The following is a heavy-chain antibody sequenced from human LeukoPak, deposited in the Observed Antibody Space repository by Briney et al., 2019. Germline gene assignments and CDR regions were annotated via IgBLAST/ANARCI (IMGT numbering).Heavy chain of an antibody. J-gene: IGHJ4*02. CDR1: GGLYSRSH. CDR3: AGDPAKEVSLPYYLDF. V-gene: IGHV4-34*01. CDR2: INHSGRT. D-gene: IGHD4-23*01. Sequence: SETLSLTCAVSGGLYSRSHWNWTRQSPEKGLEWIGEINHSGRTNYNPSLKSRVTISVDTSKSQFFLKLTSVTAADTAVYFCAGDPAKEVSLPYYLDFWGQGTVVTVSA.